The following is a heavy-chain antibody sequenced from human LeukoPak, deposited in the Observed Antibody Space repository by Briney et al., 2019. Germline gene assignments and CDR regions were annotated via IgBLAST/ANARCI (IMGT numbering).Heavy chain of an antibody. Sequence: GRSLRLSCAASGFTFDDYAMHWVRQAPGKGLEWVSGISWNSGSIGYADSVKGRFTISRDNAKNSLYLRMNSLRAEDMALYYCAKGRWLSSHFDYWGQGTLVTVSS. CDR1: GFTFDDYA. V-gene: IGHV3-9*03. CDR3: AKGRWLSSHFDY. CDR2: ISWNSGSI. J-gene: IGHJ4*02. D-gene: IGHD6-19*01.